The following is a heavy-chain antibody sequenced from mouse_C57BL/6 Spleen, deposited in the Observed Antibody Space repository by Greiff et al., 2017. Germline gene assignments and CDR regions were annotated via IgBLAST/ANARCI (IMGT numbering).Heavy chain of an antibody. CDR1: GFTFSDYG. J-gene: IGHJ4*01. Sequence: EVNLVESGGGLVKPGGSLKLSCAASGFTFSDYGMHWVRQAPEKGLEWVAYISSGSSTIYYADTVKGRFTISRDNAKNTLFLQMTSLRSEDTAMYYCASGDYDFYYAMDYWGQGTSVTVSS. V-gene: IGHV5-17*01. D-gene: IGHD2-4*01. CDR3: ASGDYDFYYAMDY. CDR2: ISSGSSTI.